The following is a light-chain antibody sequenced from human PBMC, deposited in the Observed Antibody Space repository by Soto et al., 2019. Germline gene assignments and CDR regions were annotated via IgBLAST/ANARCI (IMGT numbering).Light chain of an antibody. J-gene: IGKJ1*01. V-gene: IGKV1-5*03. Sequence: DIQMTQSPPTLSASVGDRVTITCRASQSISSWLAWYQQKPGKAPKLLIYKASSLESGVPSRFSGSGSGTDFTLTISSLQPDDFAAYYCQQFNSYSTWTFGQGTKVEIK. CDR3: QQFNSYSTWT. CDR1: QSISSW. CDR2: KAS.